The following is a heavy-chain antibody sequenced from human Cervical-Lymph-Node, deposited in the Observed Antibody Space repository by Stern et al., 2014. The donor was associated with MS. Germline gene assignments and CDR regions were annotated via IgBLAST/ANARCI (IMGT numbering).Heavy chain of an antibody. D-gene: IGHD3-22*01. V-gene: IGHV3-11*01. CDR1: GITLSDYY. CDR2: ISGTGSTK. CDR3: ATVDYGSSGDSVTLGSLDY. J-gene: IGHJ4*02. Sequence: QVQLVESGGGLVKPGGSLRLSCAASGITLSDYYMTWIRQAPGKGLEWVSHISGTGSTKYYADSVKGRFTISRDNAKNSLYLQMNSLRAEETAVYYCATVDYGSSGDSVTLGSLDYWGQGILVTVSS.